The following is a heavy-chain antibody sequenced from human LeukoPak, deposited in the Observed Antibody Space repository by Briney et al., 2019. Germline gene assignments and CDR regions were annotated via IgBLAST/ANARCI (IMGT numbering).Heavy chain of an antibody. CDR2: ISYGGNS. CDR3: ARPGIRDVAVLRFDF. V-gene: IGHV4-39*01. Sequence: NPSETLSLTCTVSGGSISSSSYYWGWIRQPPGKGLEWIGSISYGGNSYYNSSLQSRVTISLDTSKNQFSLRLNSVTAADTAVYYCARPGIRDVAVLRFDFWGQGTLVTVSS. D-gene: IGHD2-15*01. CDR1: GGSISSSSYY. J-gene: IGHJ4*02.